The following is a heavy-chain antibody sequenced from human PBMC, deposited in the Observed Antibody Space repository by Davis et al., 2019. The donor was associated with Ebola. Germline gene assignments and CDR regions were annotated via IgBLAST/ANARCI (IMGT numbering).Heavy chain of an antibody. CDR1: GGAIGDYF. D-gene: IGHD5-18*01. CDR2: IYGGST. Sequence: SETLSLTCLVSGGAIGDYFWSWIRQPPGRGLEWIGYIYGGSTKYNTSLQSRVTISADASKNQFSLKLKSVTAADTAVYYCARGYSYVNDYWGQGTLVTVSS. CDR3: ARGYSYVNDY. V-gene: IGHV4-59*08. J-gene: IGHJ4*02.